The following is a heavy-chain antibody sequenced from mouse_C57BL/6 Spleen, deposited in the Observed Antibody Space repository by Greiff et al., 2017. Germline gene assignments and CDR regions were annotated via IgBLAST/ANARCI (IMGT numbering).Heavy chain of an antibody. Sequence: VQLQQSGAELVKPGASVKISCKASGYAFSSYWMNWVKQRPGKGLEWIGQIYPGDGDTNYNGKFKGKATLTADKSSSTAYMQLSSLTSEDSAVYFCARSGDGYHGGFAYWGQGTLVTVSA. J-gene: IGHJ3*01. CDR3: ARSGDGYHGGFAY. CDR1: GYAFSSYW. V-gene: IGHV1-80*01. D-gene: IGHD2-3*01. CDR2: IYPGDGDT.